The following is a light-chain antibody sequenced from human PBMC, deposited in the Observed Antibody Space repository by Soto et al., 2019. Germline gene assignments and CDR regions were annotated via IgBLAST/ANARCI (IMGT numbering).Light chain of an antibody. CDR3: HQYSRSPVTFSPLT. CDR1: QSVGNN. CDR2: EAS. Sequence: EIVLTQSPATLSLSPGERATLSCRASQSVGNNLAWYQQKPGQAPGLLIYEASTRATGIPARFSGSGSGTDFTLTISSLEPEDFALYYCHQYSRSPVTFSPLTFGGGSKVEIK. J-gene: IGKJ4*01. V-gene: IGKV3-11*01.